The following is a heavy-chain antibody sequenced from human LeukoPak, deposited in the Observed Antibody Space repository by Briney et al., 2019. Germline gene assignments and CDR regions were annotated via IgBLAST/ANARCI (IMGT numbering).Heavy chain of an antibody. CDR2: ISDDGSNK. D-gene: IGHD1-26*01. Sequence: PGRSLRLSCAASGFTFSKYGMHWVRQAPGKGLEWVAVISDDGSNKYYAESVKGRFIISRDNSKNTLYLQMNSLRAEDTAVYYCAKEGAIGVPYFDYWGQGTLVTVSS. V-gene: IGHV3-30*18. J-gene: IGHJ4*02. CDR1: GFTFSKYG. CDR3: AKEGAIGVPYFDY.